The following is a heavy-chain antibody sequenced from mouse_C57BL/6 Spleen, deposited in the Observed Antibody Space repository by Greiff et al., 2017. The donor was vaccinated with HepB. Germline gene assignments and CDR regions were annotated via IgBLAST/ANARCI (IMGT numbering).Heavy chain of an antibody. J-gene: IGHJ2*01. Sequence: EVKLQESGGGLVKPGGSLKLSCAASGFTFSSYAMSWVRQTPEKRLEWVATISDGGSYTYYPDNVKGRFTISRDNAKNNLYLQMSHLKSEDTAMYYCARGDYYGYFDYWGQGTTLTVSS. CDR2: ISDGGSYT. CDR1: GFTFSSYA. CDR3: ARGDYYGYFDY. D-gene: IGHD1-1*01. V-gene: IGHV5-4*03.